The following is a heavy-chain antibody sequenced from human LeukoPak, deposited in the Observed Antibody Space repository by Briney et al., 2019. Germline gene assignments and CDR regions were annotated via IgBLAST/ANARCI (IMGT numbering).Heavy chain of an antibody. CDR1: GFTFSSYG. J-gene: IGHJ4*02. CDR2: IWYDGSNK. CDR3: AREQKRRLGSVVYAINY. Sequence: GGSLRLSCAASGFTFSSYGMHWVRQAPGKGLEWVAVIWYDGSNKYYADSVKGRFTISRDNSKNTLYLQMNSLRAEDTAVYYCAREQKRRLGSVVYAINYWGQGTLVTVSS. D-gene: IGHD2-8*02. V-gene: IGHV3-33*01.